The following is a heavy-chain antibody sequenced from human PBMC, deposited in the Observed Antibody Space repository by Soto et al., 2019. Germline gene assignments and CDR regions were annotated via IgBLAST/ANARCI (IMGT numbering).Heavy chain of an antibody. CDR3: ARGSDVSILRYFDWHFDY. V-gene: IGHV3-48*01. D-gene: IGHD3-9*01. CDR1: GFTFSSYS. CDR2: ISSSSSTI. Sequence: GGSLRLSCAASGFTFSSYSMNWVRQAPGKGLEWVSYISSSSSTIYYADSVKGRFTISRDNAKNSLYLQMNSLRAEDTAVYYCARGSDVSILRYFDWHFDYWGQGTLVTVSS. J-gene: IGHJ4*02.